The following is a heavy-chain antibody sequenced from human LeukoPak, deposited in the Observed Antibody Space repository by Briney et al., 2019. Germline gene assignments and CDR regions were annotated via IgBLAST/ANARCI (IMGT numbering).Heavy chain of an antibody. Sequence: GGSLRLSCAASGFPFSSYCMSWVRQAPGKGLEGVAYIKQEGSEKYYVDSVKGRFTISRDNAKNSLYLQMNSLRAEDTAVYYCARYRDYYDSSGYFDYWGQGTLVTVSS. J-gene: IGHJ4*02. D-gene: IGHD3-22*01. CDR3: ARYRDYYDSSGYFDY. V-gene: IGHV3-7*01. CDR2: IKQEGSEK. CDR1: GFPFSSYC.